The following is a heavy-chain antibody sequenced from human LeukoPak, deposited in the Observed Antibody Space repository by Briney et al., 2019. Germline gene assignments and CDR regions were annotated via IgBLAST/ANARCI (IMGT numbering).Heavy chain of an antibody. D-gene: IGHD6-19*01. J-gene: IGHJ4*02. CDR3: ATDRASSGSFDY. CDR2: FDPEDGET. V-gene: IGHV1-24*01. CDR1: GYTLTELS. Sequence: ASAKVSCKVSGYTLTELSMHWVRQAPGKVLEWMGGFDPEDGETIYAQKFQGRVTMTEDTSTDTAYMELSSLRSEDTAVYYCATDRASSGSFDYWGQGTLVTVSS.